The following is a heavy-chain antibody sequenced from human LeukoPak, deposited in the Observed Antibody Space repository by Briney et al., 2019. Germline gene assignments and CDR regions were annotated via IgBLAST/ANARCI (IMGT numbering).Heavy chain of an antibody. Sequence: LGGSLRLSCAASGFTFSNYAVSWVRQAPGKGLEWVSSTSGSGASTHYADSVKGRVTISRDNSKKTLYLQMSSLRAEDTAVYYCAKTSGSYWDYFDYWGQGTLVTVSS. D-gene: IGHD3-10*01. CDR1: GFTFSNYA. V-gene: IGHV3-23*01. J-gene: IGHJ4*02. CDR3: AKTSGSYWDYFDY. CDR2: TSGSGAST.